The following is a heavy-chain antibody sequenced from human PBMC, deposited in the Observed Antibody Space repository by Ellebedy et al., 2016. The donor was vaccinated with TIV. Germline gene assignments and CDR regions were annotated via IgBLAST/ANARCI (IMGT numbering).Heavy chain of an antibody. D-gene: IGHD6-19*01. CDR2: IRNKIYGGTT. CDR1: GFPFRDYA. J-gene: IGHJ4*02. V-gene: IGHV3-49*04. Sequence: GESLKISCAASGFPFRDYAMSWVRQAPGKGLEWVGFIRNKIYGGTTEYAASVKGRFTISRDDSKSLAYLQMNSLKSEDTAVYYCTRSSAVAGTWLTPGVDHWGQGTLVTVSS. CDR3: TRSSAVAGTWLTPGVDH.